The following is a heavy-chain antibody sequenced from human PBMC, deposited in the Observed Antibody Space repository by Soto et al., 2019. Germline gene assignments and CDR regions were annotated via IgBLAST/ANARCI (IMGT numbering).Heavy chain of an antibody. CDR2: ISGSGDST. V-gene: IGHV3-23*01. D-gene: IGHD1-26*01. CDR3: ARRGSGSYYDY. CDR1: GFTFSSYA. Sequence: EVQLLESGGGLVQPGGSLRLSCAASGFTFSSYAMRWVRQAPVKGLEWVSAISGSGDSTYYADSVKGRFTISRDNSKNTLYLQMNSLRAEDTAAYYCARRGSGSYYDYWGQGTLVTVSS. J-gene: IGHJ4*02.